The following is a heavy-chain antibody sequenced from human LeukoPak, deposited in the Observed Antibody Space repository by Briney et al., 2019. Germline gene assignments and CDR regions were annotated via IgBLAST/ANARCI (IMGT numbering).Heavy chain of an antibody. V-gene: IGHV1-18*01. CDR2: FSVINNANT. Sequence: ASVKVSCKASGYTFSSYGINWVRQAPGQGLEWMGWFSVINNANTRYAQNFQGRLTMTTDTSTTTAYMELRSLRSDDTAVYYCSREFPFCGADCFSGVFDIWGQGTMVTVS. CDR3: SREFPFCGADCFSGVFDI. J-gene: IGHJ3*02. D-gene: IGHD2-21*02. CDR1: GYTFSSYG.